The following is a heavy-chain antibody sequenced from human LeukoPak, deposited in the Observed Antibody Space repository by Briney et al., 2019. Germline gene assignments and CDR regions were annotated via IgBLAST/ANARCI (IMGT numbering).Heavy chain of an antibody. CDR3: AGLASGDY. CDR1: GGSISSSSYE. Sequence: PSETLSLTCTVSGGSISSSSYEWGWIRQPPGKGLEWIGSIYYSGSTYYNPSLKSRATISVDTSKNQFSLKLRSVTGADTAVYYSAGLASGDYWGQGTLVTVSS. V-gene: IGHV4-39*01. CDR2: IYYSGST. J-gene: IGHJ4*02.